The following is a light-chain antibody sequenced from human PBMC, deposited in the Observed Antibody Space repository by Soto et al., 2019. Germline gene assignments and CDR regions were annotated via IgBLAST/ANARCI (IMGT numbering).Light chain of an antibody. Sequence: QSALTQPASVSGSPGKSITISCTGTSSDIGAYNSVSWNKQHPGEVPKLLIYDVSNRPSGVSNRFSGSKSGNTASLTISGLQAEDEADYSCSSYTSSTTVVFGGGTKLTVL. CDR1: SSDIGAYNS. CDR2: DVS. J-gene: IGLJ2*01. V-gene: IGLV2-14*01. CDR3: SSYTSSTTVV.